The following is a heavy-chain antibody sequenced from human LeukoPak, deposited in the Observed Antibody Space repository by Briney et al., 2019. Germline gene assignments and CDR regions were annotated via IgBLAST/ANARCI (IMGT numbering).Heavy chain of an antibody. Sequence: ASVKVSCKASGYTFTGYYMHWVRQAPGQGLEWMGWINPNSGGTNYAQKFQGRVTMTRDTSISTAYMELSGLRSDDTAVYYCARDRDSMRYFDWRYYYYYMDVWGKGTTVTVSS. J-gene: IGHJ6*03. V-gene: IGHV1-2*02. CDR1: GYTFTGYY. CDR2: INPNSGGT. D-gene: IGHD3-9*01. CDR3: ARDRDSMRYFDWRYYYYYMDV.